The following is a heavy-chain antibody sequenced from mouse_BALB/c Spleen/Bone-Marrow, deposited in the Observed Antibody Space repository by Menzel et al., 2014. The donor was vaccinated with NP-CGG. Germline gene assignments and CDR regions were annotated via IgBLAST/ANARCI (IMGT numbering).Heavy chain of an antibody. J-gene: IGHJ2*01. CDR2: IHYSGST. V-gene: IGHV3-1*02. Sequence: EVQLQEPGTDLVKPSQSLSLTCTVTGYSITSGYSWHWIRQFPGNKLEWMGYIHYSGSTNYNPSLKSRISITRDTSKNQFFLQLNSVTAEDTAAYYCARRTEVRLVYYFDYWGQGTTLTVSS. CDR3: ARRTEVRLVYYFDY. CDR1: GYSITSGYS. D-gene: IGHD2-14*01.